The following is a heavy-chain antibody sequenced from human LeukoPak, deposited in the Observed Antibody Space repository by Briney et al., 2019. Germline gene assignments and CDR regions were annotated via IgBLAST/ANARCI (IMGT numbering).Heavy chain of an antibody. D-gene: IGHD6-6*01. J-gene: IGHJ4*02. CDR2: IRYDGSNK. Sequence: GSLRLSCAASGFTFSSYVMHWVRQAPGKGLEWVALIRYDGSNKYYVDSVKGRFTISRDNSKNTLYLQMNSPRAEDTAIYYCAKEIRPNDYWGQGTLVTVSS. V-gene: IGHV3-30*02. CDR3: AKEIRPNDY. CDR1: GFTFSSYV.